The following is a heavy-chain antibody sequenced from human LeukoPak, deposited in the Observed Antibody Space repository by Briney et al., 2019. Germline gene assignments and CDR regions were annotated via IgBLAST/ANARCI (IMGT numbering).Heavy chain of an antibody. Sequence: QPGGSLRLSCAASGFTFSSYWMHWVRQAPGKGLVWVSRINSDMSTTTYADSVKGRFTISRDNAKNTLYLQMNSLRAEDTAVYYCARAYKGRRGSYYYYYYMDVWGKGTTVTVSS. D-gene: IGHD3-10*01. V-gene: IGHV3-74*01. J-gene: IGHJ6*03. CDR2: INSDMSTT. CDR3: ARAYKGRRGSYYYYYYMDV. CDR1: GFTFSSYW.